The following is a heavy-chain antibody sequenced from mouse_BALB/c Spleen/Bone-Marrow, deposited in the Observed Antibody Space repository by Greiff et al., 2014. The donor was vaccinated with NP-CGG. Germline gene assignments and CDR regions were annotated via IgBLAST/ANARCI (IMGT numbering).Heavy chain of an antibody. CDR1: GYTFTNNA. CDR2: ISTYYGDT. D-gene: IGHD1-1*01. V-gene: IGHV1S137*01. J-gene: IGHJ4*01. Sequence: QVQLKESGAELVRPGVSAKISCKGSGYTFTNNAIHWVKQSRAKSLEWIGIISTYYGDTTYNQKFKGKATMTVDKSSSTAYLKLARLTSEDSAIYYCARSGNVRNAMDYWGQGTTVTVSS. CDR3: ARSGNVRNAMDY.